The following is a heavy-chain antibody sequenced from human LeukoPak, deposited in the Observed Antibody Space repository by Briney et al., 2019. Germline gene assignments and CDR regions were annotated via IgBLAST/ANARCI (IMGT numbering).Heavy chain of an antibody. CDR2: ISGSGGST. V-gene: IGHV3-23*01. CDR3: AKGRTYYYDSSGYYYVD. J-gene: IGHJ4*02. D-gene: IGHD3-22*01. Sequence: GGSLRLSCAASGFTFSSYAMSWVRQAPGKGLEWVSAISGSGGSTYYADSVKGRFTISRDNSKNTLYLQMNSPRAEDTAVYYCAKGRTYYYDSSGYYYVDWGQGTLVTVSS. CDR1: GFTFSSYA.